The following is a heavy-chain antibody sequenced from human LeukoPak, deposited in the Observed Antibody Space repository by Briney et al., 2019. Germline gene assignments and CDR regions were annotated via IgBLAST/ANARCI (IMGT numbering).Heavy chain of an antibody. CDR3: ARSNAVSGYSYGSDY. CDR2: ISAYNGNT. D-gene: IGHD5-18*01. V-gene: IGHV1-18*04. Sequence: ASVKVSGKASGYTFTSYGISWVRQAPGQGLEWMGWISAYNGNTNYAQKLQGRVTMTTDTSTSTAYMELRSLRSDDTAVYYCARSNAVSGYSYGSDYWGQGTLVTVSS. CDR1: GYTFTSYG. J-gene: IGHJ4*02.